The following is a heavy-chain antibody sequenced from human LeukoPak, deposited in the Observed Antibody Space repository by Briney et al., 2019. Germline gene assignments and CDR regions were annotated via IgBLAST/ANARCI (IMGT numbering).Heavy chain of an antibody. CDR2: ISYDGSNK. J-gene: IGHJ4*02. D-gene: IGHD1-26*01. CDR3: ARGASGSVDY. CDR1: GFTFSGYA. V-gene: IGHV3-30*04. Sequence: GSLRLSCAASGFTFSGYAMHWVRQAPGKGLEWVAVISYDGSNKYYADSVKGRFTISRDNSKNTLYLQMNSLRAEDTAVYYCARGASGSVDYWGQGTLVTVSS.